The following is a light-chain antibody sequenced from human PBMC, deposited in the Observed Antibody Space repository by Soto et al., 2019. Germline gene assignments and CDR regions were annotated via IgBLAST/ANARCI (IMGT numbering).Light chain of an antibody. V-gene: IGKV3-15*01. CDR2: GAS. J-gene: IGKJ1*01. CDR1: QSVTSRY. Sequence: EIVVTQSPGTLSLSPGERATLSCRASQSVTSRYLAWYKQKAGQAPRLLIYGASTRATGIPARFSGSGSGTEFTLTIRSLKSEDFAVYYCQQYNNWPTFGQGTKVDIK. CDR3: QQYNNWPT.